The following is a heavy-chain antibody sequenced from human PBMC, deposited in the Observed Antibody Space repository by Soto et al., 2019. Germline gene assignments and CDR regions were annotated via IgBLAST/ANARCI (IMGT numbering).Heavy chain of an antibody. Sequence: GGSLRLSCVASGFTFSGSAMHWVRQASGKGLEWIGHIRSKANNYATAYGASVKGRFSISRDDSQNTTYLQMTSLKTEDTAVYYCTRPLLGGDTLMVTDYWGQGTPVTVSS. V-gene: IGHV3-73*01. J-gene: IGHJ4*02. CDR1: GFTFSGSA. CDR2: IRSKANNYAT. D-gene: IGHD5-18*01. CDR3: TRPLLGGDTLMVTDY.